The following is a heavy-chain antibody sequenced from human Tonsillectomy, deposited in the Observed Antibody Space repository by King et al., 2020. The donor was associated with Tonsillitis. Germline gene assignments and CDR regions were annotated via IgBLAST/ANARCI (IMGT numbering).Heavy chain of an antibody. D-gene: IGHD5-18*01. J-gene: IGHJ2*01. CDR2: INHSGST. CDR3: ARVLVGAYSYGFRSWYFDL. V-gene: IGHV4-34*01. CDR1: GGSFSGYY. Sequence: VQLQQWGAGLLKPSETLSLTCAVFGGSFSGYYWSWIRQPPGKGLEWIGEINHSGSTNYNPSLKSRVTISVDTSKNQLSLNLGSVTAADTAVYYCARVLVGAYSYGFRSWYFDLWGRGTLVTVSS.